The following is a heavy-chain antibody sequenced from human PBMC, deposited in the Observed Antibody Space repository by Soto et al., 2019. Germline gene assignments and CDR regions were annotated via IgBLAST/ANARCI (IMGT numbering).Heavy chain of an antibody. D-gene: IGHD3-10*01. CDR3: ARLMVRGSKMTYYYYYYGMDV. J-gene: IGHJ6*02. Sequence: PSETLSLTCTVSGGSISSSSYYWGWIRQPPGKGLEWIGSIYYSGSTYYNPSLKSRVTISVDTSKNQFSLKLSSVTAADTAVYYCARLMVRGSKMTYYYYYYGMDVWGQGTTVTV. CDR2: IYYSGST. V-gene: IGHV4-39*01. CDR1: GGSISSSSYY.